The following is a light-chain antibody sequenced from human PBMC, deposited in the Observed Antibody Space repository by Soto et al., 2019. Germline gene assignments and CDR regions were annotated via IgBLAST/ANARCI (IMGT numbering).Light chain of an antibody. CDR2: CAS. V-gene: IGKV4-1*01. CDR1: QSVLYSSNNKNY. J-gene: IGKJ3*01. CDR3: QQYYNTPFT. Sequence: DIVMTQSPDSLAVSLGERATINCKSSQSVLYSSNNKNYLAWYQQNPGQPPKLLIYCASTRESGVPDRFSGSGSGTDFTLTINSLQAEDVAVYYCQQYYNTPFTFGPGTKVYIK.